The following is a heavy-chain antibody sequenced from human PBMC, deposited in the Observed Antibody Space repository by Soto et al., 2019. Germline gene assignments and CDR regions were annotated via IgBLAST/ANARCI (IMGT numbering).Heavy chain of an antibody. CDR3: ARGWEPPTYYFDY. D-gene: IGHD1-1*01. CDR1: GGSISSGGYY. CDR2: IYYSGST. J-gene: IGHJ4*02. Sequence: QVQLQESGPGLVKPSQTLSLTCTVSGGSISSGGYYWSWIRQHPGKGLEWIGYIYYSGSTYYNPSLKSRVTISVDTTKNQFSLKLSSVTAADTAVYYCARGWEPPTYYFDYWGQGTLVTVSS. V-gene: IGHV4-31*03.